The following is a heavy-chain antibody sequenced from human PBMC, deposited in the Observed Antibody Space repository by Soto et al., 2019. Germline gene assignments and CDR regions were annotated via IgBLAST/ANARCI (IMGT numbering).Heavy chain of an antibody. CDR1: GGPFGNSA. D-gene: IGHD3-16*01. Sequence: QVQLVQSGADVKKPGSSVRVSCKTSGGPFGNSAISWVRQAPAQRLEWIGEIIPVFDKANYAQNFQGRLTSTADDSTATVFMQLSSLRSEDTAVYFCARLRRDWGDAFELWGQGTLVTVSS. V-gene: IGHV1-69*01. CDR2: IIPVFDKA. J-gene: IGHJ3*01. CDR3: ARLRRDWGDAFEL.